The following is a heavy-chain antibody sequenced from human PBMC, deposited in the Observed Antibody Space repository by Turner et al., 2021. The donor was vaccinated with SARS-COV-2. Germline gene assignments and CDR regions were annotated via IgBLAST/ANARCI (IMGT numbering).Heavy chain of an antibody. Sequence: EVQLVESGGGLVKPGGSLRLSCAASGFTFSSYSMNWVRQAPGKGLEWVSSISSSSSYIYYADSVKGRFTISRDNAKNSLYLQMNSLGAEDTAVYYCARWDNYYDSSGYYPDAFDIWGQGTMVTVSS. CDR2: ISSSSSYI. CDR1: GFTFSSYS. J-gene: IGHJ3*02. CDR3: ARWDNYYDSSGYYPDAFDI. D-gene: IGHD3-22*01. V-gene: IGHV3-21*01.